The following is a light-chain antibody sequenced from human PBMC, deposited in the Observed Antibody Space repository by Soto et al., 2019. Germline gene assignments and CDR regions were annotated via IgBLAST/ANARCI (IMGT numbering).Light chain of an antibody. CDR2: DIS. Sequence: QPVLTQPASVSGSPGQSITISCTGTSSDVGGYNYVSWYQQHPGKAPKLMIYDISNRPSGVSNRFSGSKSGNTASLTISGIQAEDEADYYCSSYTSSSPWVFGGGTKLTVL. CDR1: SSDVGGYNY. J-gene: IGLJ3*02. CDR3: SSYTSSSPWV. V-gene: IGLV2-14*01.